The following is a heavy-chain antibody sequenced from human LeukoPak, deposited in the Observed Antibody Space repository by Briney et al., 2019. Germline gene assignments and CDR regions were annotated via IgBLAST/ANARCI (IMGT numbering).Heavy chain of an antibody. CDR3: TRGLVAVPGSCDY. J-gene: IGHJ4*02. Sequence: PGGTLRLSCAASRFTFSSYDMTWVRQAPGKGLEWVSGINWNGDSTSYADSVKGRFTISRDNTKNSLSLLMNSLRAEDTALYYCTRGLVAVPGSCDYWGQGTLVTVSS. D-gene: IGHD6-19*01. CDR2: INWNGDST. CDR1: RFTFSSYD. V-gene: IGHV3-20*04.